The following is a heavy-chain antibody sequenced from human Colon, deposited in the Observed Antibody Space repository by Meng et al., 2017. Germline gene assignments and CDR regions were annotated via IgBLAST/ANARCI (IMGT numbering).Heavy chain of an antibody. Sequence: QVQLQASGPGLVNPSETLSVNCTVSGGSINNYYWSWIRQSPGKGLEWIGYIYYSGSTNYNPSLKSRVTISVDTSKNQFSLKLRSVTSADTAVYYCARGGAWLQSFDYWGQGTLVTVSS. J-gene: IGHJ4*02. CDR3: ARGGAWLQSFDY. CDR2: IYYSGST. CDR1: GGSINNYY. D-gene: IGHD5-24*01. V-gene: IGHV4-59*01.